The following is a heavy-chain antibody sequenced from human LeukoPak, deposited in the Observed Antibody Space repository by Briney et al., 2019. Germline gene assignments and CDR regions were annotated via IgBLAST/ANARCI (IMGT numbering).Heavy chain of an antibody. D-gene: IGHD3-22*01. CDR3: ARGYYYDSSGYWGD. V-gene: IGHV4-30-4*01. CDR2: IYYSGST. CDR1: GGSISSGDYY. J-gene: IGHJ4*02. Sequence: SETLSLTCTVSGGSISSGDYYWSWIRQPPGEGLEWIGYIYYSGSTYYNPSLKSRVTISVDTSKNQFSLKLSSVTAADTAVYYCARGYYYDSSGYWGDWGQGTLVTVSS.